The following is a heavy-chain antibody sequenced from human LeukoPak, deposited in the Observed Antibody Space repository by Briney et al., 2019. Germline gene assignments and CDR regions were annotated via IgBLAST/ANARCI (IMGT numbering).Heavy chain of an antibody. CDR3: ARNPGGKRHY. V-gene: IGHV1-2*02. CDR2: INPNSGGT. J-gene: IGHJ4*02. D-gene: IGHD4-23*01. Sequence: ASVNVSCKASGYTFTGYYMHWVRQAPGQGLEWMGWINPNSGGTNYAQKFQGRVTMTRDTSISTAYMGLSRLRSDDTAVYYCARNPGGKRHYWGQGTLVTVSS. CDR1: GYTFTGYY.